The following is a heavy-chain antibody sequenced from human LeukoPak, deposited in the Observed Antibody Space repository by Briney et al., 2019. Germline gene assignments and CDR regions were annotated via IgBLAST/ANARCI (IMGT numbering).Heavy chain of an antibody. V-gene: IGHV3-23*01. CDR2: ISGSGGST. J-gene: IGHJ3*02. CDR1: GFTFSSYA. D-gene: IGHD2-15*01. CDR3: AKDKGYCSGGSCLVAIPADAFDI. Sequence: PGGSLRLSCAASGFTFSSYAMSWVRQAPGKGLEWVSAISGSGGSTYYADSVKGRFTISRDNSKNTLYLQMSSLRAEDTAVYYCAKDKGYCSGGSCLVAIPADAFDIWGQGTMVTVSS.